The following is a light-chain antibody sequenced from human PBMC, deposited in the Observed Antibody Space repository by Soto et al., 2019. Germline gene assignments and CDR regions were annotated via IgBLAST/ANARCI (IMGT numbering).Light chain of an antibody. CDR2: DAS. J-gene: IGKJ1*01. CDR3: QQYNSLPKWT. V-gene: IGKV1-5*01. CDR1: QSISTW. Sequence: DIPMTQSPSTLSASVGDKVTITCRASQSISTWLAWYQQKPGKAPKFLIYDASRLESGVPSRFSGSGSGTEFTLTISSLQPDDFATYYCQQYNSLPKWTFGQGTKVEIK.